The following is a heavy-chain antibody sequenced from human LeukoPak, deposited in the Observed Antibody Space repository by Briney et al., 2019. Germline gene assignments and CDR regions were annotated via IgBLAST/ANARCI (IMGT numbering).Heavy chain of an antibody. CDR2: IRYDGSNK. V-gene: IGHV3-30*02. CDR1: GFTFSSYG. J-gene: IGHJ4*02. Sequence: AGSLTLSCAASGFTFSSYGMHWVRQAPGKGLEWVAFIRYDGSNKYYPDSLKGRLTISSDNSKNMLYLQMTSLRADDTAIYYCAKDGCSGGRWGLKIYYFDYWGQGTLVTASS. CDR3: AKDGCSGGRWGLKIYYFDY. D-gene: IGHD2-15*01.